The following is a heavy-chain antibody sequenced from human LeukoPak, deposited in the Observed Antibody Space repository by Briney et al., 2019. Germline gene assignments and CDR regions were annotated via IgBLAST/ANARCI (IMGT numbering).Heavy chain of an antibody. Sequence: GESLKISCKGSGCIFPNYWLGWVREMPGKGLEWMGIIYPGDSDTRYSPSFQVQVTISADKSISTAYLLWSSLKASATAMYYCAILRPIATPGTTAFDIWGQGTMVTVSS. CDR3: AILRPIATPGTTAFDI. CDR1: GCIFPNYW. J-gene: IGHJ3*02. CDR2: IYPGDSDT. V-gene: IGHV5-51*01. D-gene: IGHD6-13*01.